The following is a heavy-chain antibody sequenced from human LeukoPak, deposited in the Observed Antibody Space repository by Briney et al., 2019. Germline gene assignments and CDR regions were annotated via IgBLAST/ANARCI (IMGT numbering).Heavy chain of an antibody. CDR3: ARDRYSSSWYRDDAFDI. J-gene: IGHJ3*02. V-gene: IGHV1-18*01. Sequence: ASVKVSCKASGYTFSTYGITWVRQAPGQGLEWMGWISAYNGDTDYAQKFQGRVTMTTDTSTNTAYMELRSLTSDDTAVYYCARDRYSSSWYRDDAFDIWGQGTMVTVPS. CDR2: ISAYNGDT. D-gene: IGHD6-13*01. CDR1: GYTFSTYG.